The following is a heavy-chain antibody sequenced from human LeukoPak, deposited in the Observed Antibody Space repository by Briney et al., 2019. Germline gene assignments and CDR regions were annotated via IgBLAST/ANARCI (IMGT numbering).Heavy chain of an antibody. CDR3: ARGGFVVAPPLAV. J-gene: IGHJ6*02. Sequence: GASVKVSCKASEYTSIGYYLHWVRQAPGQGLEWMGCINPGSGGTNYAQKFQDRVTMTRDMYISTAYMELSSLRYDDTAVYYCARGGFVVAPPLAVWGQGTAVTVSS. CDR2: INPGSGGT. V-gene: IGHV1-2*02. CDR1: EYTSIGYY. D-gene: IGHD3-3*01.